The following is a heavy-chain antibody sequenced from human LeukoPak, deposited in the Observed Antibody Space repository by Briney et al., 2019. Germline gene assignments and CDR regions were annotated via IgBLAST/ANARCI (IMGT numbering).Heavy chain of an antibody. Sequence: GGSLRLSCAASGFTFSNAWMNWVRQAPGKGLEWVGRIKSKTDGGTTDYAAPVKGRFTISRDDSKNTLYLQLNSLTAEDTAVYYCATKQWLVRGWFDPWGQGTLVTVSS. CDR3: ATKQWLVRGWFDP. D-gene: IGHD6-19*01. CDR2: IKSKTDGGTT. V-gene: IGHV3-15*07. CDR1: GFTFSNAW. J-gene: IGHJ5*02.